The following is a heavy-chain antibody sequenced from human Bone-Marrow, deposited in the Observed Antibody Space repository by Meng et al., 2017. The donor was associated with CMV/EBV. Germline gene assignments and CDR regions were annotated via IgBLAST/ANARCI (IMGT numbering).Heavy chain of an antibody. D-gene: IGHD4-17*01. CDR3: ARASVEGMPTAFDY. J-gene: IGHJ4*02. Sequence: SETLSLTCTVSGGSISSSSYYWGWIRQPPGRGLEWIGSIYYSGSTYYNPSLKSRVTISVDASKNQFALKLSSVTAADTAVYYCARASVEGMPTAFDYWGQGTLVTVSS. CDR1: GGSISSSSYY. CDR2: IYYSGST. V-gene: IGHV4-39*06.